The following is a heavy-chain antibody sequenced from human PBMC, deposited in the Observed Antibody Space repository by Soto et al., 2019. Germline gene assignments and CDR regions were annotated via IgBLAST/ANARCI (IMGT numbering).Heavy chain of an antibody. V-gene: IGHV3-30*04. Sequence: QVQVVESGGAAVQPGQSLRLSCAASGFTFSSYTFHWVRQAPGKGLEWVAVVSYDGRQKFHADSVKDRFTISRDNFKNTVNLQMNSLRSEDTAIYFCVREYSPSWEGYFGLWGQGTRVTV. D-gene: IGHD5-12*01. CDR1: GFTFSSYT. CDR3: VREYSPSWEGYFGL. J-gene: IGHJ1*01. CDR2: VSYDGRQK.